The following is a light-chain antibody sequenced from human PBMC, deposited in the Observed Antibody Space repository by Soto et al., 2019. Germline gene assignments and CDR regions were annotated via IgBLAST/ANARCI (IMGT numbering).Light chain of an antibody. CDR3: HQHNKWPLWT. V-gene: IGKV3-15*01. Sequence: EIVMTQSPATLSVSPGERATLSCRASQSVSSNLAWYQQKRGQGPRLLIYGASTRATGIPARLSGSGSGTEFTLSISSLQSEDCAVYYCHQHNKWPLWTFGQGTKVEIK. J-gene: IGKJ1*01. CDR2: GAS. CDR1: QSVSSN.